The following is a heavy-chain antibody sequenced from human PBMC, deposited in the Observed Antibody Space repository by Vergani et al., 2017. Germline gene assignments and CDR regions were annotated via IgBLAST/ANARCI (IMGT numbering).Heavy chain of an antibody. V-gene: IGHV4-59*01. CDR3: ARGGVGMATTFYYYYGMDV. D-gene: IGHD5-24*01. CDR2: SYYSGST. CDR1: GGSISSYY. J-gene: IGHJ6*02. Sequence: QVQLQESGPGLVKPSETLSLTCTVSGGSISSYYWSWIRQPPGKGLEWIGYSYYSGSTNYNPSLKSRVTISVDTSKNQFSLKLSSVTAADTAVYYCARGGVGMATTFYYYYGMDVWGQGTTVTVSS.